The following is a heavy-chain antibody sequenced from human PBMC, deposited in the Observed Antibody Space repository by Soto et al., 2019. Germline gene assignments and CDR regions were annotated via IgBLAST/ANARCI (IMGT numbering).Heavy chain of an antibody. CDR2: INPNSGGT. V-gene: IGHV1-2*04. CDR3: PRDARADGAPIDY. D-gene: IGHD3-10*01. Sequence: QVQLVQSGAEVKKPGASVKVSCKASGYTFTGYYMHWVRQAPGQGLEWMGWINPNSGGTNYAQKFQGWVTMTRDTSISKADTELSRLGSDATAVYYCPRDARADGAPIDYWGQGTLVNVSS. CDR1: GYTFTGYY. J-gene: IGHJ4*02.